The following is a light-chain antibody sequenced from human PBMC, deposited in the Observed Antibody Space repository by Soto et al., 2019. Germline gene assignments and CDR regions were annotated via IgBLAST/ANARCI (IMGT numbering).Light chain of an antibody. Sequence: DIVMTQSPDSLAVSLGERSTINCKSSQSVFYSSNNKNYLAWYHQKPGQPPKLLIYWASTRESVVPDRFSGSGSGTDFTLPISSLQAEDVAVYYCQQYYSTPYTFGQGTKLEIK. J-gene: IGKJ2*01. CDR2: WAS. CDR1: QSVFYSSNNKNY. V-gene: IGKV4-1*01. CDR3: QQYYSTPYT.